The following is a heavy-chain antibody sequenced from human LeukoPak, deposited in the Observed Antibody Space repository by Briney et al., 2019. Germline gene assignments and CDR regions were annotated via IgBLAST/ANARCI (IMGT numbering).Heavy chain of an antibody. V-gene: IGHV3-30*18. CDR2: ISYDGTDK. Sequence: PGGSLRLSCAASGFTFNNAWMSWVRQAPGKGLEWVAAISYDGTDKWFADSVKGRFTISRDNSKNTLDLQMISLRAEDTAVYYCAKGGDYSTRTELAFWGQGTLVTVSS. D-gene: IGHD6-13*01. CDR3: AKGGDYSTRTELAF. CDR1: GFTFNNAW. J-gene: IGHJ4*02.